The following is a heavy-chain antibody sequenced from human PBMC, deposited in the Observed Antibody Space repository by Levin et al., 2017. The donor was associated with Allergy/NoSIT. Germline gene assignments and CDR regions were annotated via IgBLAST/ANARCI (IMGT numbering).Heavy chain of an antibody. V-gene: IGHV4-59*08. CDR2: IYYRGST. Sequence: SKTLSLTCTVSGGSLSKFYWSWIRQPPGKGLEWIGYIYYRGSTSYNPFLKDRLTISVDTSKNQFSLRLSPVTAADTAVYYCASQRGWSSLYAFDMWGQGRMVIVSA. D-gene: IGHD6-19*01. CDR3: ASQRGWSSLYAFDM. CDR1: GGSLSKFY. J-gene: IGHJ3*02.